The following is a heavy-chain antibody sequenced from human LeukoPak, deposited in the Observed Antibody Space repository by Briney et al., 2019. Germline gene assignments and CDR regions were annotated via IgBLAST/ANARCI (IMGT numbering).Heavy chain of an antibody. CDR1: GGSFSGYY. Sequence: SETLSLTCAVYGGSFSGYYWSWIRQPPGKGLEWIGEINHSGSTYYNPSLKSRVTISVDTSKNQFSLKLSSVTAADTAVYYCARADIVVVPAAHYYFDYWGQGTLVTVSS. V-gene: IGHV4-34*01. CDR3: ARADIVVVPAAHYYFDY. D-gene: IGHD2-2*01. J-gene: IGHJ4*02. CDR2: INHSGST.